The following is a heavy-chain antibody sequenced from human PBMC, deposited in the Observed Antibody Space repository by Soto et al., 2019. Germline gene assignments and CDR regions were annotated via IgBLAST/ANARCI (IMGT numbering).Heavy chain of an antibody. J-gene: IGHJ5*02. V-gene: IGHV4-59*01. D-gene: IGHD6-13*01. CDR3: ARANSSTWYKLEYKWFDP. CDR1: GASINDYY. CDR2: MYYSETT. Sequence: SETLSLTCTASGASINDYYWSWIRQTPGKGLEWVGFMYYSETTKYNPSLKGRVNMSLDTSKNQVSLHLKSVSAADTAVYYCARANSSTWYKLEYKWFDPWGQGTRVTVSS.